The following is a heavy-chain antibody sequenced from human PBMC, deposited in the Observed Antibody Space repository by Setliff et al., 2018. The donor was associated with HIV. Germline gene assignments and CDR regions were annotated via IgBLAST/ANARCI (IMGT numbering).Heavy chain of an antibody. Sequence: ASVKVSCKASGYTFTSYGISWVRQAPGQGLEWMGWIGAYNGNTNYAQKLQGRVTMTTDTSTSTAYMELRSLRSDDTAVYYCARDVDTAMVRDDAFDIWGQGTMVTVSS. V-gene: IGHV1-18*01. J-gene: IGHJ3*02. CDR1: GYTFTSYG. CDR2: IGAYNGNT. D-gene: IGHD5-18*01. CDR3: ARDVDTAMVRDDAFDI.